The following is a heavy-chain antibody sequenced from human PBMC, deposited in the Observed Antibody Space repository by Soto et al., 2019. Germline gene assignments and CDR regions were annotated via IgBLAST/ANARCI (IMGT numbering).Heavy chain of an antibody. Sequence: PVGSLRLSCAASGFSFSTYAMSWVRQAPGKGLEWVSGISGSGRETYYADSVKGRFTVSRDNSKNTLYVQMNSLRAEDTAVYYCAKMEYVSNGMDVWGQGTTVTVSS. CDR1: GFSFSTYA. J-gene: IGHJ6*02. V-gene: IGHV3-23*01. D-gene: IGHD1-1*01. CDR3: AKMEYVSNGMDV. CDR2: ISGSGRET.